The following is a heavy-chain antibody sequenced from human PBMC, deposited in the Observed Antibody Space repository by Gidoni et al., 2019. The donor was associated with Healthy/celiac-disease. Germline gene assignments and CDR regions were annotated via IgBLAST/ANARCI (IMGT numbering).Heavy chain of an antibody. V-gene: IGHV4-4*02. Sequence: QVQLQESGPGLVKPSGTLSLTCAVAGGSISSSNWWSWVRQPPGKGLEWIVEFYHSGSTNYNPSLKSRVTISVDKSKNQFSLKLSSVTAADTAVYYCAGSTRDSSSWKAVDYWGQGTLVTVSS. CDR2: FYHSGST. J-gene: IGHJ4*02. CDR1: GGSISSSNW. CDR3: AGSTRDSSSWKAVDY. D-gene: IGHD6-13*01.